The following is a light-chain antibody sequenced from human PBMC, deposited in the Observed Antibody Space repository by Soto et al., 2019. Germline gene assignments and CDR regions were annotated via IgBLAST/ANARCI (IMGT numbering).Light chain of an antibody. CDR1: TGAVTSGYY. J-gene: IGLJ3*02. CDR3: LLYYGDTWV. Sequence: QAVVTQEPSLTVSPGGTVTLTCASSTGAVTSGYYPNWFQQKPGQAPRALIYSTSNKYSWTPARFSGSLLGGKAALTLSGVQPEDEAEYYCLLYYGDTWVFGGGTKLTVL. CDR2: STS. V-gene: IGLV7-43*01.